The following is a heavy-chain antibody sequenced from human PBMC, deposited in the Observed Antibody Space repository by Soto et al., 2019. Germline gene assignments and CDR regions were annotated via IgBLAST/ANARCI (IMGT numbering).Heavy chain of an antibody. V-gene: IGHV4-31*01. CDR1: GGSISSGGYY. CDR3: ARGRAGFFCRGRMDNWFDP. Sequence: QVQLQESGPGLVKPSQTLALTCTVSGGSISSGGYYWSWIRQHPGRVMEWIGYIYYSGSTYYNPSLNSLVTISLDTSKNQFSLKLSSVTAADTAVYSCARGRAGFFCRGRMDNWFDPWGQGTLVTVSS. J-gene: IGHJ5*02. D-gene: IGHD2-15*01. CDR2: IYYSGST.